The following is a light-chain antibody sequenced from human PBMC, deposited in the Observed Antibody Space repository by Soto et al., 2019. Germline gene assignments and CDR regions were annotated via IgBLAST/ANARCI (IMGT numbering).Light chain of an antibody. Sequence: QSALTQPASVSGSPGQSITISCTGTSSDVGAYNYVSWYQQHPGKAPKLMIYEVSNRPSGVSDRFSGSRSGNTASLTISWLQAEDESDYYCSSYTSSSTWVFGGGTKRTVL. CDR3: SSYTSSSTWV. CDR1: SSDVGAYNY. J-gene: IGLJ3*02. CDR2: EVS. V-gene: IGLV2-14*01.